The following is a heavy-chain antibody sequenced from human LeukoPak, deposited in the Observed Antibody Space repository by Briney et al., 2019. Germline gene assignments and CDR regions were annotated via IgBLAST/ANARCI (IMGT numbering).Heavy chain of an antibody. J-gene: IGHJ4*02. CDR1: GFSLSTSGMC. Sequence: SGPALVKLTQTLTLTCTFSGFSLSTSGMCVSWIRQPPGKALEWLARIDWDDDKYYSTYLKTRLTISKDTSTNQVVLTMTNMDPVDTATYYCARSISDSSGYYYPDYWGQGTLVTVSS. V-gene: IGHV2-70*11. CDR2: IDWDDDK. D-gene: IGHD3-22*01. CDR3: ARSISDSSGYYYPDY.